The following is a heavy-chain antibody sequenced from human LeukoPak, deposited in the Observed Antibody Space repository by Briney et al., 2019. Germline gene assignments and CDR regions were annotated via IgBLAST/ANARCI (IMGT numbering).Heavy chain of an antibody. V-gene: IGHV4-59*12. CDR3: ARRTSDSSGNYYGAFDI. D-gene: IGHD3-22*01. CDR1: GGSISSYY. J-gene: IGHJ3*02. Sequence: SETLSLTCTVSGGSISSYYWSWIRQPPGKGLEWIGYIYYSGSTNYNPSLKSRVTISVDTSKNQFSLKLSSVTAADTAVYYCARRTSDSSGNYYGAFDIWGQGTMATVSS. CDR2: IYYSGST.